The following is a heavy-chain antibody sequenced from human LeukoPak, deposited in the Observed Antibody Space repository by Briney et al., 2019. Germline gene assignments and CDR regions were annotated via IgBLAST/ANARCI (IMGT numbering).Heavy chain of an antibody. D-gene: IGHD3-10*01. Sequence: SETLSLTCTVSRDSISSGSYYWSWIRQPAGKGLEWIGRIYTSGSTNYNPSLKSRVTISVDTSKNQFSLKLSSVTAADTAVYYCARLRRWFGALYFDYWGQGTLVTVSS. J-gene: IGHJ4*02. CDR1: RDSISSGSYY. V-gene: IGHV4-61*02. CDR3: ARLRRWFGALYFDY. CDR2: IYTSGST.